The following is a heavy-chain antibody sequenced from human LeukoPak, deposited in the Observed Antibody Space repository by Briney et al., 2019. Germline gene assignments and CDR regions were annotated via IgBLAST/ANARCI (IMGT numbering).Heavy chain of an antibody. J-gene: IGHJ4*02. CDR2: ISSSSSTI. V-gene: IGHV3-48*01. D-gene: IGHD5-18*01. CDR1: GFTFSSYS. Sequence: PGGSLRLSCAASGFTFSSYSMNWVRQAPGKGLEWVSYISSSSSTIYYADSVKGRFTISRDNAKNSLYLQMNSQRAEDTAVYYCAREEGQAMVSQGPFDYWGQGTLVTVSS. CDR3: AREEGQAMVSQGPFDY.